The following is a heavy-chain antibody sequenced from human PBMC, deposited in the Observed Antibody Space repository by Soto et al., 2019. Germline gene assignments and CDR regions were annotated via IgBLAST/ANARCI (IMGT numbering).Heavy chain of an antibody. D-gene: IGHD3-10*01. CDR1: GGSFSSSSYY. CDR2: IYYSGTT. Sequence: QLQLQESGPGLVKPSETLSLTCTVSGGSFSSSSYYWGWIRQPPGKGLEWIGTIYYSGTTYYNPSLKSRVTISVDTSKIQFSLKLSSVTAADTAVYSCARLVWFGEDYYFDYWGQGTLVTVSS. CDR3: ARLVWFGEDYYFDY. V-gene: IGHV4-39*01. J-gene: IGHJ4*02.